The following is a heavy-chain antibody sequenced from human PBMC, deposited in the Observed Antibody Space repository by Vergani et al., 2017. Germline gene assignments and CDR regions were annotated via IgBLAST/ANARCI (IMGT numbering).Heavy chain of an antibody. V-gene: IGHV4-61*02. Sequence: QVQLQESGPGLVRPSQTLSLTCTVSGGSISSCSYYWSRFRQPAGKGLEWIGRFYTRGGTSYNPSLKSRVTISVDTSKNQFSLQLSSVTAADTAVYYCARDPLDSTTWPFLLLDMDVWGQGTTVTVSS. CDR3: ARDPLDSTTWPFLLLDMDV. CDR1: GGSISSCSYY. J-gene: IGHJ6*02. D-gene: IGHD6-13*01. CDR2: FYTRGGT.